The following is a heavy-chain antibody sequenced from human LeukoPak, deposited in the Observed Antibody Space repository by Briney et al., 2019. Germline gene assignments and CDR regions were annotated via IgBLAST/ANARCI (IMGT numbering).Heavy chain of an antibody. CDR2: FDPEDGET. Sequence: ASVKVSCKVSGYTLTELSMHWVRQAPGKGLEWMGGFDPEDGETIYAQKLQGRVTMTTDTSTSTAYMELRSLRSDDTAVYYCARSPITIFGVVTNAGGWFDPWGQGTLVTVSS. V-gene: IGHV1-24*01. D-gene: IGHD3-3*01. J-gene: IGHJ5*02. CDR1: GYTLTELS. CDR3: ARSPITIFGVVTNAGGWFDP.